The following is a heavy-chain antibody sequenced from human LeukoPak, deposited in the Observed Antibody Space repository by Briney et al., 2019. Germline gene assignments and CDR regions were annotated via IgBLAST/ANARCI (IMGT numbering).Heavy chain of an antibody. CDR1: GFTFDDYA. V-gene: IGHV3-9*01. Sequence: GGSLRLSCAASGFTFDDYAVHWVRQAPGKGLEWVSGISWNSGSIGYADSVKGRFTISRDNAKNSLYLQMNSLRAEDTALYYCAKGATRWLQPTIDYWGQGTLVTVSS. J-gene: IGHJ4*02. D-gene: IGHD5-24*01. CDR2: ISWNSGSI. CDR3: AKGATRWLQPTIDY.